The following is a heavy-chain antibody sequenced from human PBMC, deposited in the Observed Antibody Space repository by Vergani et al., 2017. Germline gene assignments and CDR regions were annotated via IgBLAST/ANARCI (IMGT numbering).Heavy chain of an antibody. D-gene: IGHD6-6*01. V-gene: IGHV3-9*02. CDR2: ISWNSNSI. Sequence: EVQLEESGGGFVLPGRSLRLSCVASGFTSAGYAMHWVRQAPGKCLGWVSGISWNSNSIGYADSVKGRFTISRDNAKNSLYLQMNSLRAEDTALYYCAKDLGTSSGGGWFDPWGQGTLVTVSS. CDR3: AKDLGTSSGGGWFDP. J-gene: IGHJ5*02. CDR1: GFTSAGYA.